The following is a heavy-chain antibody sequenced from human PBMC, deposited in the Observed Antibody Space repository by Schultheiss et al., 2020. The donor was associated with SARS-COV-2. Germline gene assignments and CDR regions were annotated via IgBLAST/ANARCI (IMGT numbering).Heavy chain of an antibody. D-gene: IGHD3-3*01. CDR1: GGSFSGYY. Sequence: SETLSLTCAVYGGSFSGYYWSWIRQPPGKGLEWIGSIYYSGSTYYNPSLKSRVTISVDTSKNQFSLKLSSVTAADTAVYYCAKEGGTIFGVVTPFQYMDVWGKGTTVTVSS. CDR2: IYYSGST. V-gene: IGHV4-34*01. CDR3: AKEGGTIFGVVTPFQYMDV. J-gene: IGHJ6*03.